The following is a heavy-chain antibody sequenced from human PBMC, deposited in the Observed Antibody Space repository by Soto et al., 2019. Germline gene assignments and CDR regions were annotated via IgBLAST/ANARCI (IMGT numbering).Heavy chain of an antibody. CDR2: INPNSGGT. V-gene: IGHV1-2*04. J-gene: IGHJ4*02. CDR3: ARSIKQKYYYDSSGYYDY. D-gene: IGHD3-22*01. CDR1: GYTFTGYY. Sequence: GASVKVSCKASGYTFTGYYMHWVRQAPGQGLEWMGWINPNSGGTNYAQKFQGWVTMTRDTSISTAYMELSRLRSDDTAVYYCARSIKQKYYYDSSGYYDYWGQGTLVT.